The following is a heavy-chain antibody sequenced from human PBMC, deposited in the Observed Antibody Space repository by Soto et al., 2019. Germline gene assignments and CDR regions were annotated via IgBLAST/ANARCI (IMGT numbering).Heavy chain of an antibody. CDR3: MSVMDF. V-gene: IGHV3-23*01. CDR1: GFSFMNYA. Sequence: PGGSLRLSCAASGFSFMNYALSWVRQAPGKGLEWVSIISGSGGNTYYADSVKGRFTISRDNSKNTLYLQMNSLTAEDTAVYYCMSVMDFWGQGTLVTSPQ. J-gene: IGHJ4*02. CDR2: ISGSGGNT. D-gene: IGHD2-8*01.